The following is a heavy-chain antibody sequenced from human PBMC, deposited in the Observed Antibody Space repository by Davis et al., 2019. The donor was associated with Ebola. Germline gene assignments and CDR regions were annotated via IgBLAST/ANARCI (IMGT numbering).Heavy chain of an antibody. V-gene: IGHV4-59*01. CDR1: GGSISSYY. CDR2: IYYSGST. CDR3: ARAQDRDTILFGYYYGMDV. D-gene: IGHD3-3*01. Sequence: SETLSLTCTVSGGSISSYYWSWIRQPPGKGLEWIGYIYYSGSTNYNPSLKSRVTISVDTSKNQFSLKLSSVTAADTAVYYCARAQDRDTILFGYYYGMDVWGQGTTVTVSS. J-gene: IGHJ6*02.